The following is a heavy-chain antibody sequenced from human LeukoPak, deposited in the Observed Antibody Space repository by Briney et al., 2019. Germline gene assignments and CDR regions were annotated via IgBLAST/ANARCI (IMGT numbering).Heavy chain of an antibody. V-gene: IGHV4-31*02. Sequence: PSQTLSLTWTVSGDSISRGYYWVWIRQPPGKGLEWIGYIHSSGNTYYNPSLQNRLIISRDTNEDPLSLTLTSVTAADTAVYFCASGYGSGWLDSWGQGTQVTVSS. J-gene: IGHJ5*01. CDR2: IHSSGNT. CDR3: ASGYGSGWLDS. D-gene: IGHD5-18*01. CDR1: GDSISRGYY.